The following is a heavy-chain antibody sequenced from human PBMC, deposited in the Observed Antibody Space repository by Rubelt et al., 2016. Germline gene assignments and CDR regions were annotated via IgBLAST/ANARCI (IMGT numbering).Heavy chain of an antibody. CDR2: IKQDGSAK. CDR1: GFTFSSYW. V-gene: IGHV3-7*01. Sequence: EVQPVESGGGLVQPGGSLRLSCAASGFTFSSYWMSWVRQAPGKGLEWVANIKQDGSAKYLLYSVKGRFTISRDNVKHSLYLQMNSLRDEDTAVYYCARDLHYYFDYWGQGTLVTVSS. CDR3: ARDLHYYFDY. J-gene: IGHJ4*02.